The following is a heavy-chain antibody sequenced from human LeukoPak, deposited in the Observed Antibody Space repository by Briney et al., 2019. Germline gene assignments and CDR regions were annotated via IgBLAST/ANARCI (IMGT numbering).Heavy chain of an antibody. Sequence: GGSLRLSCAASGFTFSNYWMHWVRQAPGKGLVWVSRINSDGINTSYADSVKGRFTISRDNAKNSLYLQMNSLRAEDMALYYCAKDGGYGHFHYMDVWGKGTTVTVSS. CDR2: INSDGINT. CDR3: AKDGGYGHFHYMDV. V-gene: IGHV3-74*01. CDR1: GFTFSNYW. D-gene: IGHD5-18*01. J-gene: IGHJ6*03.